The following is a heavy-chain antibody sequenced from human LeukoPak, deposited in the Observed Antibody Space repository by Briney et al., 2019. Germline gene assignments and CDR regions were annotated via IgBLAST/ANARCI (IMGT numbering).Heavy chain of an antibody. D-gene: IGHD2-15*01. J-gene: IGHJ4*02. CDR3: ATIFGGSSRGFDY. CDR2: INHSGRT. CDR1: GGSFSGYY. Sequence: SETLSLTCAVYGGSFSGYYWSWIRQPPGKGLEWMGEINHSGRTNYNPSLKSRVTISVDTSKHQFSLKLSSVTAADTAVYYCATIFGGSSRGFDYWGQGTLVTVSS. V-gene: IGHV4-34*01.